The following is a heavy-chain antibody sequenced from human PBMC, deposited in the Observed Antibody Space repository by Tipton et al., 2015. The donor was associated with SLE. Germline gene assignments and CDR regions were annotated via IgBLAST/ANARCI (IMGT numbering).Heavy chain of an antibody. J-gene: IGHJ6*02. V-gene: IGHV5-51*01. CDR1: GYSFTSYW. CDR3: AGGRRGRSQDDYDGYDV. Sequence: VQLVQSGAEVKKPGESLKISCKGSGYSFTSYWIGWVRQMPGKGLEWMGIIYPGDSDTRYSPSFQGQVTISADKSINTAYLQWSSLKASDTAMYYCAGGRRGRSQDDYDGYDVWDQGPSVTVSS. D-gene: IGHD3-16*01. CDR2: IYPGDSDT.